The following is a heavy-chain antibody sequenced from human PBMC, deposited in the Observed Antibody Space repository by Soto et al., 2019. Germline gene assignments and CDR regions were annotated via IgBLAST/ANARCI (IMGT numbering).Heavy chain of an antibody. CDR3: ARGSRVSYYDILPGYSMVY. J-gene: IGHJ4*02. D-gene: IGHD3-9*01. CDR1: GYTFTSYG. Sequence: ASVKVSCKASGYTFTSYGISWVRQAPGQGLEWMGWISAYNGNTNYAQKLQGRVTMTTDTSTSTAYMELRSLRSDDTAVYYCARGSRVSYYDILPGYSMVYWGPGTLVTVSS. CDR2: ISAYNGNT. V-gene: IGHV1-18*01.